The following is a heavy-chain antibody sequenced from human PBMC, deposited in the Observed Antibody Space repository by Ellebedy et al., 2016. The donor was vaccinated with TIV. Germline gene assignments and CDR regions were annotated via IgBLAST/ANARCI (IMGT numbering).Heavy chain of an antibody. J-gene: IGHJ6*02. CDR1: GGSISSGGYY. CDR2: IYYSGST. V-gene: IGHV4-31*03. CDR3: ARESYDYGMDV. Sequence: SETLSLTXTVSGGSISSGGYYWSWIRQHPGKGLEWIGYIYYSGSTYYNPSLKSRVTISVDTSKNQFSLKLSSVTAADTAVYYCARESYDYGMDVWGQGTTVTVSS.